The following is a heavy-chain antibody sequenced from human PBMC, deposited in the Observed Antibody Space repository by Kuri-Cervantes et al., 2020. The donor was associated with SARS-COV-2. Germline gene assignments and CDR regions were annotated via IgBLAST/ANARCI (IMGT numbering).Heavy chain of an antibody. J-gene: IGHJ5*02. CDR3: APPVGGNSVPST. V-gene: IGHV3-48*03. Sequence: SLKTPCATPGFTLSSYEMNWVPQAPGKGLEWVSYISSKGSTIYHADTVKGRFTIYRDNAKNSLYLQMNSLRAKGTAVYYCAPPVGGNSVPSTWGQGTLVTVSS. CDR2: ISSKGSTI. D-gene: IGHD4-23*01. CDR1: GFTLSSYE.